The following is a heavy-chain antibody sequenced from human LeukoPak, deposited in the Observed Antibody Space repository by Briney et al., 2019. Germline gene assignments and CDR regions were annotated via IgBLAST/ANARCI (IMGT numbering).Heavy chain of an antibody. CDR1: GFTFSSYD. CDR2: IGTAGDT. J-gene: IGHJ4*02. Sequence: GGSLRLSCAASGFTFSSYDMHWVRQATGKGLEWVSAIGTAGDTYYPGSVKGRFTISRENAKNSLYLQMNSLRAGDTAVYYCAKDWADWGYFDYWGQGTLVTVSS. D-gene: IGHD3/OR15-3a*01. CDR3: AKDWADWGYFDY. V-gene: IGHV3-13*01.